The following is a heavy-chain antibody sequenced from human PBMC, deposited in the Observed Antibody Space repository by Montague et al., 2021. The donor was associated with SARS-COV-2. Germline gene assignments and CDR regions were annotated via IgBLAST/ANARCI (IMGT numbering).Heavy chain of an antibody. CDR1: GGSMSAHY. J-gene: IGHJ5*02. V-gene: IGHV4-59*11. CDR3: ARAVSVRRAVNWFDP. Sequence: SETLSLTCTVSGGSMSAHYWAWIRQPPGKGLEWLAYIYYSGGINSNASLKRRVTMSVDTSKNQFSLKLTSVTAADTAVYYCARAVSVRRAVNWFDPWGQGTLVTVSS. CDR2: IYYSGGI. D-gene: IGHD3-10*01.